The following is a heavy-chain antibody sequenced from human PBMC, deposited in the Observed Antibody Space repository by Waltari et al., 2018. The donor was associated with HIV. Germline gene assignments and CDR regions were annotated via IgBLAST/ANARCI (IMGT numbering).Heavy chain of an antibody. V-gene: IGHV3-9*01. CDR2: SGWNTGTI. CDR3: AKGGTVTTDYFNY. Sequence: EVQLVESGGGLVQPGRSRRLSCADTGSFFHDYAMHGVRQAPGYCLGWCSGSGWNTGTIYYADSVSGRFTISRDNAQNSLYLQMNSLRAEDTAFYYCAKGGTVTTDYFNYWGQGTLVTVSS. D-gene: IGHD4-17*01. CDR1: GSFFHDYA. J-gene: IGHJ4*02.